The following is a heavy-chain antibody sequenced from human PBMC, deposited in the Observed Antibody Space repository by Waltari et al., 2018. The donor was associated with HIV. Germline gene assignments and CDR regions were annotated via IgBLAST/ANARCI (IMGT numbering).Heavy chain of an antibody. CDR3: ARGADTAMVTIGDY. D-gene: IGHD5-18*01. J-gene: IGHJ4*02. Sequence: QVQLVESGGGVVQPGRSLRLSCAASGFTFSSYGMHWGRQAPGKGLEWVAVIWYDGSNKYYADSVKGRFTISRDNSKNMLYLQMNSLRAEDTAVYYCARGADTAMVTIGDYWGQGTLVTVSS. CDR2: IWYDGSNK. CDR1: GFTFSSYG. V-gene: IGHV3-33*01.